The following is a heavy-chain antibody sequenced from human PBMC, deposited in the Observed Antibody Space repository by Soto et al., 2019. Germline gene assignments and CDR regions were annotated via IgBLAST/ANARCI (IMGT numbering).Heavy chain of an antibody. D-gene: IGHD3-10*01. CDR2: IYYSGNT. V-gene: IGHV4-39*01. J-gene: IGHJ5*02. Sequence: QLRLQESGPGLVKPSETLSLTCTVSGGSISSSSSYWGWIRQPPGKGLEWIGNIYYSGNTFYNPSLKSRVTISVDTSKNQLSLKVTSVTAADTALYYCARRSYGSGVDLWGQGTLVTVSS. CDR1: GGSISSSSSY. CDR3: ARRSYGSGVDL.